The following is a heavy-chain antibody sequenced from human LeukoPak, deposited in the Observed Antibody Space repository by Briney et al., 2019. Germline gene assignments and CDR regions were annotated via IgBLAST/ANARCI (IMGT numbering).Heavy chain of an antibody. CDR2: INHSGST. CDR1: GGSFSGYY. V-gene: IGHV4-34*01. Sequence: SETLSLTCAVYGGSFSGYYWSWIRQPPGKGLEWIGEINHSGSTNYNPSLKSRVTISVDTSKNQFSLKLSSVTAADTAVYYCAGRLEWLSSIDYWGQGTLVTVSS. CDR3: AGRLEWLSSIDY. D-gene: IGHD3-3*01. J-gene: IGHJ4*02.